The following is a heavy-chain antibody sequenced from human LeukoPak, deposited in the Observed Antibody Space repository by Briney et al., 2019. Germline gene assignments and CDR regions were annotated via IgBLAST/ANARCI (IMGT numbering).Heavy chain of an antibody. CDR3: ARPHGDYDFWSGYPNGWYFDL. V-gene: IGHV3-30-3*01. CDR2: ISYDGSNK. CDR1: GFTFSSYA. J-gene: IGHJ2*01. Sequence: PGRSLRLSCAASGFTFSSYAMHWVRQAPGKGLEWVAVISYDGSNKYYADSVKGRFTISRDNSKNTLYLQMNSLRAEDTAVYYCARPHGDYDFWSGYPNGWYFDLWGRGTLVTVSS. D-gene: IGHD3-3*01.